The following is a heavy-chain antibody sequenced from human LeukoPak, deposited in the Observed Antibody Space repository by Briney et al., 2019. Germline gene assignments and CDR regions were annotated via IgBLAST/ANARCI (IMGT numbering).Heavy chain of an antibody. CDR2: IYYSGST. V-gene: IGHV4-39*01. CDR3: ATREMIDRVGYSFDY. D-gene: IGHD5-12*01. J-gene: IGHJ4*02. Sequence: SETLSLTCTVSGHSISSSSYEWGWIRQPPGKGREWIESIYYSGSTYYNPSLKSRVTISVDTSNTQFSLKLSSVTAADTAVYYCATREMIDRVGYSFDYWGQGTLVTVSS. CDR1: GHSISSSSYE.